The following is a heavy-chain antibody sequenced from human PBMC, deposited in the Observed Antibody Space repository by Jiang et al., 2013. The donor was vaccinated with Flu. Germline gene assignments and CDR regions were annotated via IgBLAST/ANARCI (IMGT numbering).Heavy chain of an antibody. D-gene: IGHD2-2*01. Sequence: QLVESGGGLVQPGGSLRLSCAASGFTVSSNYMSWVRQAAGKGLEWVSVIYSGGSIHYADSVKGRFTISRDNSKNTLFLQMNSLRAEDTAVYYCATSAGLVPDPFDHWGQGTLVTVSS. CDR1: GFTVSSNY. V-gene: IGHV3-53*01. CDR3: ATSAGLVPDPFDH. CDR2: IYSGGSI. J-gene: IGHJ4*02.